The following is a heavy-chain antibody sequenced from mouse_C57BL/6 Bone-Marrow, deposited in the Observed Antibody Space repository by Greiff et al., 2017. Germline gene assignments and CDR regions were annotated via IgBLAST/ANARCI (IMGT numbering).Heavy chain of an antibody. V-gene: IGHV1-15*01. CDR1: GYTFTDYE. CDR3: TRRDDDALDY. CDR2: IDPETGGT. J-gene: IGHJ2*01. Sequence: QVQLKESGAELVRPGASVTLSCKASGYTFTDYEMHWVKQTPVHGLEWIGAIDPETGGTAYNQKFKGKAILTADKSSSTAYMELRSLTSEDSAVYYCTRRDDDALDYWGQGTTLTVSS. D-gene: IGHD2-4*01.